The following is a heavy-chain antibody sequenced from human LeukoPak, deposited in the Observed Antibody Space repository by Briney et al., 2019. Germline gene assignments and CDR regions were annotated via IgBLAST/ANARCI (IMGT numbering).Heavy chain of an antibody. V-gene: IGHV1-46*01. Sequence: GASVKVSCKASGYTFTSYYMHWVRQAPGQGLEWMGIINPSGGSTSYAQKFQGRVTMTRDTSTSTVYMELSSLRSEDTAVYYCAGEGWLGYSSGWYEKYYFDYWGQGTLVTVSS. CDR1: GYTFTSYY. CDR2: INPSGGST. CDR3: AGEGWLGYSSGWYEKYYFDY. D-gene: IGHD6-19*01. J-gene: IGHJ4*02.